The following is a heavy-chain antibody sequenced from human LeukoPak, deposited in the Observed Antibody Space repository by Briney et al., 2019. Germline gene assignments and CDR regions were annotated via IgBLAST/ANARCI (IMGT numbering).Heavy chain of an antibody. CDR2: IVVGSGNT. V-gene: IGHV1-58*01. CDR1: GFTFTSSA. CDR3: AAERFGDLDAFDI. Sequence: SVKVSCKASGFTFTSSAVQWVRQARGQRLEWIGWIVVGSGNTNYAQKFQERVTITRDMSTSTAYMELSSLRSEDTAVYYCAAERFGDLDAFDIWGQGTMVTVSS. D-gene: IGHD3-10*01. J-gene: IGHJ3*02.